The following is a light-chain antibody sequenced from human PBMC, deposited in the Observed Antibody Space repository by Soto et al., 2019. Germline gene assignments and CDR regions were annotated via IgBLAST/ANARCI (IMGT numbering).Light chain of an antibody. CDR2: SAT. V-gene: IGKV1-12*01. CDR3: QQADTFPFT. Sequence: IQMTQSPSSVSASVGDRVTITCRARQDISSLLAWYQHKPGKAPKLLIYSATTLQSGVPSSFSGSESGTEFTLTISSHQPDDLATYYCQQADTFPFTVGPGTKVDMK. CDR1: QDISSL. J-gene: IGKJ3*01.